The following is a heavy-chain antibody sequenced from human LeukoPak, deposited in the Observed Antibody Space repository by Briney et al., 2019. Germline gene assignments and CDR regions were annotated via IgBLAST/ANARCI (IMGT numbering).Heavy chain of an antibody. V-gene: IGHV4-34*01. CDR1: GGSFSGYY. CDR2: INHSGST. J-gene: IGHJ4*02. D-gene: IGHD5-24*01. CDR3: ANRRYGYNRGPLGY. Sequence: SETLSLTCAVYGGSFSGYYWSWIRQPPGKGLEWIGEINHSGSTNYNPSLKSRVTISVDTSKNQFSLKLSSVTAADTAVYYCANRRYGYNRGPLGYWGQGTLVTVSS.